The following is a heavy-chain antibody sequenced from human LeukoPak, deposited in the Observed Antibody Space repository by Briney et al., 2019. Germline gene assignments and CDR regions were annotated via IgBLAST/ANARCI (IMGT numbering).Heavy chain of an antibody. J-gene: IGHJ6*02. V-gene: IGHV4-39*01. CDR3: ARHNYYYGMDV. CDR1: GGSISSSSYY. Sequence: SETLSLTCTVSGGSISSSSYYWGWIRQPPGKGLEWFGSIYYSGSTYYNPSLKSRVTISADTSKNQFSLKLSSVTAADTAVYYCARHNYYYGMDVWGQGTTVTVSS. CDR2: IYYSGST.